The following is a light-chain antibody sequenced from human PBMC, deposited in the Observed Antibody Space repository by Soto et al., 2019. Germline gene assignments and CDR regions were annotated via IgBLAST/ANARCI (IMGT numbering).Light chain of an antibody. CDR3: QQPYGAPPT. J-gene: IGKJ1*01. CDR2: AAS. CDR1: QSITTF. V-gene: IGKV1-39*01. Sequence: DIQVTQSPASLSASVGDRVTITCRASQSITTFLNWYHQKPGNAPQLLIYAASSLQTGVPSSFSGSGSGTDFTLSISSLQREDFPTYYCQQPYGAPPTFGQGTKVEIK.